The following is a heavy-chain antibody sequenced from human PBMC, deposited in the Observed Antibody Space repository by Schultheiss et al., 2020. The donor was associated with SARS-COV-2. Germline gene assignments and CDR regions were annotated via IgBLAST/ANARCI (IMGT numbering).Heavy chain of an antibody. CDR2: ISYDGSNK. D-gene: IGHD3-22*01. J-gene: IGHJ4*02. CDR3: AKDPSNYYDSSGSHGGYFDY. CDR1: GFTFSSYA. Sequence: GGSLRLSCAASGFTFSSYAMHWVRQAPGKGLEWVAVISYDGSNKYYADSVKGRFTISRDNSKNTLYLQMNSLRAEDTAVYYCAKDPSNYYDSSGSHGGYFDYWGQGTLVTVSS. V-gene: IGHV3-30*04.